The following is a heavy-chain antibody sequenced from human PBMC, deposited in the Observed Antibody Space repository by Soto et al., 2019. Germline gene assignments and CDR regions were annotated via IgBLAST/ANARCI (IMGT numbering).Heavy chain of an antibody. J-gene: IGHJ4*02. CDR2: VSPYNDNK. D-gene: IGHD1-7*01. V-gene: IGHV1-18*01. CDR1: GYTFNIYG. Sequence: ASVKVCRKASGYTFNIYGISWVRQAPGQGLEWMGWVSPYNDNKKYAQNFQGRVTMTTDTCTRTDYIELTSLRPDDTAVYYCARELCALGTIDFWGQGTLVTVSS. CDR3: ARELCALGTIDF.